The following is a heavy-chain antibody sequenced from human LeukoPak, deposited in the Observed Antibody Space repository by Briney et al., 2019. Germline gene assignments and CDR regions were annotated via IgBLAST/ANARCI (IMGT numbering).Heavy chain of an antibody. J-gene: IGHJ5*02. V-gene: IGHV1-69*06. Sequence: SVSVSCKASGGTFSSYAISWVRQAPGQGREGMGRIIPIFGTANYAQKFQGRVTITADNSTSTAYMELSSLRSEDTAVYYCARAPTRAVAGTHPYPTWGQGTLVTVSS. CDR1: GGTFSSYA. D-gene: IGHD6-19*01. CDR2: IIPIFGTA. CDR3: ARAPTRAVAGTHPYPT.